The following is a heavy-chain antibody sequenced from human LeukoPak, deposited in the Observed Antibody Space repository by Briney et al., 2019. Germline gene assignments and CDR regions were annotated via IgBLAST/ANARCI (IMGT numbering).Heavy chain of an antibody. V-gene: IGHV3-23*01. D-gene: IGHD2-15*01. Sequence: GGSLRLSCAASGFSFSRTDMFWVRQAPGKGLEYVSSISGTRAATYYADPVRGRFTISRDNSKNMLFPQMNSLRAEDTALYYCAKGGPGAFDFWGQGTMVAVSS. CDR3: AKGGPGAFDF. CDR2: ISGTRAAT. J-gene: IGHJ3*01. CDR1: GFSFSRTD.